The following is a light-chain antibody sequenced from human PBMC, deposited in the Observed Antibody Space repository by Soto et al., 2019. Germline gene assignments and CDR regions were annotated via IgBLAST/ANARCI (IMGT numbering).Light chain of an antibody. V-gene: IGLV1-40*01. Sequence: QSVLTQPPSVSGAPGQRVTISCTGSSSNIGAGYDVHWYLQLPGTAPKLLIYGNSNRPSGVPDRFSGSKSGTSASLAITGLQAEDEADYYCQSYDSSLSGFWVFGGGTKVTVL. CDR2: GNS. CDR3: QSYDSSLSGFWV. CDR1: SSNIGAGYD. J-gene: IGLJ3*02.